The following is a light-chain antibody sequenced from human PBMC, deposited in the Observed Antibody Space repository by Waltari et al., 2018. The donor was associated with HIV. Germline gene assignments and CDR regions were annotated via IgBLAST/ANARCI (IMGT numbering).Light chain of an antibody. V-gene: IGKV3-20*01. CDR3: QQYGSSPWT. CDR2: GAS. CDR1: QRVSSGF. J-gene: IGKJ1*01. Sequence: EIVLTQSPGTLSLSPGDRATLSCRASQRVSSGFLAWYQQKPGQAPRLLIYGASSRATGIPDRFSGSGSGTDFTLTISRLEPEDFAVYYCQQYGSSPWTFGQGTRVEI.